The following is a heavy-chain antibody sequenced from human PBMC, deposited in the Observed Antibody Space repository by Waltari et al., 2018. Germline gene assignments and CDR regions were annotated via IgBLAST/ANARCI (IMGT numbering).Heavy chain of an antibody. CDR2: VSYDGSHT. V-gene: IGHV3-30*18. CDR1: GFTFRAYG. D-gene: IGHD1-26*01. J-gene: IGHJ4*02. Sequence: QVQLVESGGGVVQPGRSLTVSCAASGFTFRAYGMHWVRQAPGKGLEWVESVSYDGSHTYYGDSVRGRFTISRDNSKNTLHLQMNSLRGDDTAVYYCAKDHSGNDFFFFDHWGQGTLVIVSP. CDR3: AKDHSGNDFFFFDH.